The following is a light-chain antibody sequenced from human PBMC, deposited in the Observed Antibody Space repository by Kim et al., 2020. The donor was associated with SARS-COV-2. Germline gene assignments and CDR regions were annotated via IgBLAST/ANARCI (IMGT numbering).Light chain of an antibody. J-gene: IGKJ1*01. CDR2: GES. CDR3: QQYGSSSLWT. V-gene: IGKV3-20*01. Sequence: AADSATPSCIASDIVSVTSLACYQHKPVQAPRLLINGESSRATGTPDRISGSGSGTVFTLTISRLEPVDFAVYYCQQYGSSSLWTFGQGTKVDIK. CDR1: DIVSVTS.